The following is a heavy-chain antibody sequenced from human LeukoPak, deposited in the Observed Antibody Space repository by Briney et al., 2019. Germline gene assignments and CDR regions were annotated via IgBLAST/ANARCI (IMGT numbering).Heavy chain of an antibody. CDR3: ARVSYDSSGLNFDY. V-gene: IGHV4-39*07. CDR1: GGSISSSSYY. Sequence: SETLSLTCTVSGGSISSSSYYWGWIRQPPGKGLEWIGSIYYSGSTYYNPSLKSRVTISVDTSKNQFSLKLSSVTAADTAVYYCARVSYDSSGLNFDYWGQGTLVTVSS. CDR2: IYYSGST. D-gene: IGHD3-22*01. J-gene: IGHJ4*02.